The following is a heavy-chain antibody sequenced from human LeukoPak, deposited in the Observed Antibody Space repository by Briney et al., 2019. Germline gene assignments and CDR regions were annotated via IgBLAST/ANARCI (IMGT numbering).Heavy chain of an antibody. V-gene: IGHV3-21*01. J-gene: IGHJ4*02. CDR2: ISSIISYK. CDR3: ARVTMIRGVTLDF. D-gene: IGHD3-10*01. CDR1: GFTFSNYA. Sequence: GGSLRLSCAASGFTFSNYAMNWVRQAPGKGLGWVSSISSIISYKFYADSVKGRFTISRDNAKNSLYLQMNSLRAEDTAMYYCARVTMIRGVTLDFWGQGTLVTVSS.